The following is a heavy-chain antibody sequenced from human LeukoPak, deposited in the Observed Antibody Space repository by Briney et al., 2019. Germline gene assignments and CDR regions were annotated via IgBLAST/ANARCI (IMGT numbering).Heavy chain of an antibody. V-gene: IGHV3-7*01. CDR2: INSDGSVS. J-gene: IGHJ3*02. Sequence: PGETLRLTCVGSGVCFGSYWLTWVRQAPGKGLKWVANINSDGSVSNYVDPVKGRFTISRDNAQNSVFLQTNSLVAEDTAVYYCARDLSPADSGKYFDAFDIWGQGTKVTVSS. D-gene: IGHD1-26*01. CDR1: GVCFGSYW. CDR3: ARDLSPADSGKYFDAFDI.